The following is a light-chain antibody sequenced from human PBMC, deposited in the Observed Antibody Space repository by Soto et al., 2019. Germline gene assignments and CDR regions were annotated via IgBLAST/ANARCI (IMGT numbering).Light chain of an antibody. V-gene: IGLV2-14*03. CDR1: SSDIGSYDH. CDR3: ISYTDRQSYL. CDR2: AVS. J-gene: IGLJ1*01. Sequence: HSALNQAASVSGSPGQKITISCSGTSSDIGSYDHVPWYQQFPGKSPKLIIYAVSDRPSGVSDRFSGSKSGISASLTISGLQTEDEDDYYCISYTDRQSYLFGTGTKVTVL.